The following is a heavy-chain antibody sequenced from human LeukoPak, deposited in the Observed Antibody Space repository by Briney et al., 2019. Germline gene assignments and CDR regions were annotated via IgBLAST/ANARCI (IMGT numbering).Heavy chain of an antibody. CDR1: GFTFSSFT. Sequence: GRSLRLSCADSGFTFSSFTMHWFRQAPGTGLEWVAVISNNGGYINYVDSVRGRFTISRDNSKNTLYLQMDSLRAEDTAIYYCARERASCYFDYWGPGTLVTVSS. CDR2: ISNNGGYI. D-gene: IGHD2-15*01. J-gene: IGHJ4*02. CDR3: ARERASCYFDY. V-gene: IGHV3-30*04.